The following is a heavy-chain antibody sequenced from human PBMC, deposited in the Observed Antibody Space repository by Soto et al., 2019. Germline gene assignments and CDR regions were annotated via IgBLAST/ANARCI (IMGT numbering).Heavy chain of an antibody. CDR2: IIPILGIA. Sequence: SSWVRQAPGQGLEWMGRIIPILGIANYAQKFQGRVTITADKSTSTAYMELSSLRSEHAAVDYCATCSAPEYWGHGTLVTVSP. D-gene: IGHD2-15*01. V-gene: IGHV1-69*02. CDR3: ATCSAPEY. J-gene: IGHJ4*01.